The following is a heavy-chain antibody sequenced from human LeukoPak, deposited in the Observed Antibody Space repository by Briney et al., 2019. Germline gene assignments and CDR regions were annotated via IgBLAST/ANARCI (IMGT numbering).Heavy chain of an antibody. J-gene: IGHJ5*02. Sequence: GGSLRLSCAASGFTFSSYGMHWVRQAPGKGLEWVAVISYDGSNKYYADSVKGRFTISRDNSKNTLYLQMNSLRAEDTAVYYSAKDLGVDNWFDPWGQGTLVTVSS. V-gene: IGHV3-30*18. CDR1: GFTFSSYG. CDR2: ISYDGSNK. CDR3: AKDLGVDNWFDP. D-gene: IGHD3-3*01.